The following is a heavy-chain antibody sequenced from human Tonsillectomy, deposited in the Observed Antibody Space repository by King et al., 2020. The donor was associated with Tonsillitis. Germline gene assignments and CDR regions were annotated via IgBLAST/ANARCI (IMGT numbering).Heavy chain of an antibody. J-gene: IGHJ5*02. CDR1: GYSFTSYW. CDR2: IYPGDSDT. D-gene: IGHD3-10*01. Sequence: QLVQSGAEVKKPGESLKISCKGSGYSFTSYWIGWVRQMPGKGLEWMGIIYPGDSDTRYSPSFQGQVTISADKSISTAYLQWSSLKASDTAMYYCARLFSYYYGSESLENNNWFDPWGQGTLVTVSS. CDR3: ARLFSYYYGSESLENNNWFDP. V-gene: IGHV5-51*01.